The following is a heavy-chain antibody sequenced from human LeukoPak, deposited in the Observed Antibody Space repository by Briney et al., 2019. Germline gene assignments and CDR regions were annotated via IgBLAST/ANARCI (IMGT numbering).Heavy chain of an antibody. V-gene: IGHV4-59*01. CDR1: GGSISNNY. D-gene: IGHD3-10*01. CDR2: IYYSGST. Sequence: SETLSVTCTVSGGSISNNYWTCIRQPPGKGLEWIGYIYYSGSTNYNPSLRSRATISVDTSKKQFSLNLSSVTAADTALYYCARVATMVRGSNAMDVRGKGTTVTVSS. CDR3: ARVATMVRGSNAMDV. J-gene: IGHJ6*04.